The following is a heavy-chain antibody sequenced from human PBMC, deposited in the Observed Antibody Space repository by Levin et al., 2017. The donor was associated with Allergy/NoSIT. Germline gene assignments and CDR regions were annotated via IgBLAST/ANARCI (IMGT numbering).Heavy chain of an antibody. J-gene: IGHJ4*02. D-gene: IGHD6-13*01. CDR1: GFTFSTYA. CDR3: ASCIAAAATNICGF. CDR2: ISYDGSDK. V-gene: IGHV3-30*04. Sequence: LSLTCAASGFTFSTYAMHWVRQAPGKGLEWVAVISYDGSDKYHADSVKGRFTISRDNSKNTVYLQMNSLRADDTGVYYCASCIAAAATNICGFWGQGTLVTVSS.